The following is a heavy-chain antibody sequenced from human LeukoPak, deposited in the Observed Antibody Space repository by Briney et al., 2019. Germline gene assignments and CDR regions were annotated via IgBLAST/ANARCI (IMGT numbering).Heavy chain of an antibody. CDR1: GGSFSGYY. CDR2: INHSGST. J-gene: IGHJ4*02. Sequence: SETLSLTCAVYGGSFSGYYWSWIRQPPGKGLEWIGEINHSGSTNYNPSLKSRVTISVDTSKNQFSLKLSSVTAADTAVYYCARSYYDFWSGYYTSLFDSWGQGALVTVSS. D-gene: IGHD3-3*01. CDR3: ARSYYDFWSGYYTSLFDS. V-gene: IGHV4-34*01.